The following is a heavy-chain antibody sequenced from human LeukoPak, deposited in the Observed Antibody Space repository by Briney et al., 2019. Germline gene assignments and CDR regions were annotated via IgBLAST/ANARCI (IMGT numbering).Heavy chain of an antibody. CDR3: ARDGYCTNSVCYYFDY. CDR2: ISYDGSNK. J-gene: IGHJ4*02. V-gene: IGHV3-33*01. Sequence: PGGSLRLSCAASGFRFSIYGMHWVRQAPGKGLEWVALISYDGSNKYYADSVKGRFTISRDNSRNTLYLQMNSLRAEDTAVYYCARDGYCTNSVCYYFDYWGQGTLVTVSS. D-gene: IGHD2-8*01. CDR1: GFRFSIYG.